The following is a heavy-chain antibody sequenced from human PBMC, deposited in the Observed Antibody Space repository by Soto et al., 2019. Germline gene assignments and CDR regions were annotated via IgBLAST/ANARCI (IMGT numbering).Heavy chain of an antibody. CDR2: INPSGGST. V-gene: IGHV1-46*01. CDR3: AREIGGYSGYAVS. J-gene: IGHJ5*02. D-gene: IGHD5-12*01. Sequence: QVQLVQSGAEVKKPGASVKVSCKASGYTFTSYYMHWVRQAPGQGLEWMGIINPSGGSTSYAQKFQGSVTMTRDTSSSTVYMELSSLRFEDTAVYYCAREIGGYSGYAVSWGQGTLVTVSS. CDR1: GYTFTSYY.